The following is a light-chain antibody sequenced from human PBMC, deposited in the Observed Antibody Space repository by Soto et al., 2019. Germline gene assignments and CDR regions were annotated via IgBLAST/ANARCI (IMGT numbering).Light chain of an antibody. CDR2: GAS. V-gene: IGKV3-20*01. CDR1: QSVSIN. Sequence: ETVMTQSPATLSVSPGERVTLSCRASQSVSINLAWYQQRPGQAPRLLIYGASNRATGIPDRFSGSGSGTDFTLTISRLEPEDFAVYYCQQYGSSGTFGQGTKVDI. CDR3: QQYGSSGT. J-gene: IGKJ1*01.